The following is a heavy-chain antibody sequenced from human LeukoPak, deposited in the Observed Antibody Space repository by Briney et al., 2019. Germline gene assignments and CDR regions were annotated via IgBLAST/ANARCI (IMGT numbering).Heavy chain of an antibody. CDR3: ATHAHPYCSSTSCYRDLDY. CDR1: GYSFTSYG. J-gene: IGHJ4*02. CDR2: IIPIFGTA. V-gene: IGHV1-69*13. Sequence: ASLKVSCKAYGYSFTSYGITWVRQAPGQGLEWMGGIIPIFGTANYAQKFQGRVTITADESTSTAYMELSSLRSEDTAVYYCATHAHPYCSSTSCYRDLDYWGQGTLVTVSS. D-gene: IGHD2-2*02.